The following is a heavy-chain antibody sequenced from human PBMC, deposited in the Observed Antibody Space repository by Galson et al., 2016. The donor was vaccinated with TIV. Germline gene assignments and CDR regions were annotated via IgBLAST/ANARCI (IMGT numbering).Heavy chain of an antibody. CDR1: GGTFSSHA. D-gene: IGHD1-26*01. J-gene: IGHJ2*01. CDR2: VIPMFGTS. Sequence: SVKVSCKASGGTFSSHAISWVRQAPGQGLEWVGGVIPMFGTSIYAQELQGRITIIADKSSGTAYMELRSLRSEDTAVYYCEAVGGSHYEATECYWYFDLWGLGPLVTVS. V-gene: IGHV1-69*06. CDR3: EAVGGSHYEATECYWYFDL.